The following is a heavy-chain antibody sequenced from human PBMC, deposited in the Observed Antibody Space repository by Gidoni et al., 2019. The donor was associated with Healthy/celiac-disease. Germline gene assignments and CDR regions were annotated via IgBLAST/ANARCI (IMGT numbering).Heavy chain of an antibody. J-gene: IGHJ3*02. CDR3: ARDYYDSRGYYAFNAFDI. CDR1: GGSISSGSDD. CDR2: IYPSGST. Sequence: QVQLQESGPGLVKPSQTLSLTGTVSGGSISSGSDDWSWIRQPAGKGLEWIGRIYPSGSTNYNPSLKSRVTISVDTSKNQFSLKLSSLTAADTAVYYCARDYYDSRGYYAFNAFDIWGQGTMVTVSS. V-gene: IGHV4-61*02. D-gene: IGHD3-22*01.